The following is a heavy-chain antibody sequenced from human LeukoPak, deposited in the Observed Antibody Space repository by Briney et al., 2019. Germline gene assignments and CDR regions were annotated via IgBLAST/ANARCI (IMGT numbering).Heavy chain of an antibody. CDR3: ARVSGSYYYYYYMDV. CDR1: GGSISSYY. D-gene: IGHD3-10*01. CDR2: IYTSGST. J-gene: IGHJ6*03. V-gene: IGHV4-4*07. Sequence: SETLSLTCIVSGGSISSYYWSWIRQPAGKGLEWIGRIYTSGSTNYNPSLKSRVTISVDTSKNQFSLKLSSVTAADTAVYYCARVSGSYYYYYYMDVWGKGTTVTVSS.